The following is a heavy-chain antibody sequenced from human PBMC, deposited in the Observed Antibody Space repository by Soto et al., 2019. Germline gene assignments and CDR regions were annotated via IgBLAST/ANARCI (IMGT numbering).Heavy chain of an antibody. J-gene: IGHJ2*01. CDR3: AKRTVGWYFDL. CDR1: GFTLSSYA. Sequence: EVQLLESWGGLVQPGGSLRLSCAASGFTLSSYAMSWVRQAPGKGLEWVSAISGSGDSTYYADSVKGRFTISRDNSKNTQYLQMNSLRAEDTAVYYCAKRTVGWYFDLWGRGTLVTGSS. CDR2: ISGSGDST. V-gene: IGHV3-23*01. D-gene: IGHD4-17*01.